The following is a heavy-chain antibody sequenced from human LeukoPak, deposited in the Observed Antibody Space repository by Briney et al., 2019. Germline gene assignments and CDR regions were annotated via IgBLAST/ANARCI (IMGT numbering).Heavy chain of an antibody. CDR1: GFTFSSYG. J-gene: IGHJ4*02. CDR3: AREAAMGFDY. V-gene: IGHV3-33*01. Sequence: GGSLRLSCAASGFTFSSYGMHWVRQVPGKGLEWVAVIWYDGSNKYYADSVKGRFTISRDNSKNTLYLQMNSLRAEDTAVYYCAREAAMGFDYWGQGTLVTVSS. CDR2: IWYDGSNK. D-gene: IGHD5-18*01.